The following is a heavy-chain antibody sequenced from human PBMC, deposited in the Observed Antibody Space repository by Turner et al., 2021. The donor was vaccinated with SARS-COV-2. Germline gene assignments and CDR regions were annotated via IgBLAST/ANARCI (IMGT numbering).Heavy chain of an antibody. D-gene: IGHD3-10*01. CDR2: INYSGST. V-gene: IGHV4-39*01. J-gene: IGHJ6*02. CDR3: ARLPVGYYGSGSYYHYGMDV. CDR1: CGSISSSSYY. Sequence: QLQLQESGPGLVKPSETLYLTCPVSCGSISSSSYYWSWIRQPPGKGLEWIGSINYSGSTYYIPSLKSRVTISVATSKNQFSLKLGSVTAADTAVYYCARLPVGYYGSGSYYHYGMDVWGQGTTVTVSS.